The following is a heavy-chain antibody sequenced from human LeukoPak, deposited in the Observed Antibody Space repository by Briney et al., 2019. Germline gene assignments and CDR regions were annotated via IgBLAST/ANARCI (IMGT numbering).Heavy chain of an antibody. CDR3: ARDPDCIDGYQLLCGSYNWNAFDY. V-gene: IGHV3-33*01. J-gene: IGHJ4*02. D-gene: IGHD2-2*01. Sequence: GGSLRLSCAASGFTFSSYGMHWVRQAPGKGLEWVAVIWYDGSNKYYADSVKGRFTISRDNSKNTLYLQMNSLRAEDTAVYYCARDPDCIDGYQLLCGSYNWNAFDYWGQGTLVTVSS. CDR1: GFTFSSYG. CDR2: IWYDGSNK.